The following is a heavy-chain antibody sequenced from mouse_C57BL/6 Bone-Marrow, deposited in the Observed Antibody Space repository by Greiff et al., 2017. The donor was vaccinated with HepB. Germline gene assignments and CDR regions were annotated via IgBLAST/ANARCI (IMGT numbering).Heavy chain of an antibody. CDR1: GFTFSDFY. V-gene: IGHV7-1*01. CDR3: ARDAELGDAMDY. D-gene: IGHD4-1*01. CDR2: SRNKANDYTT. J-gene: IGHJ4*01. Sequence: EVKVVESGGGLVQSGRSLRLSCATSGFTFSDFYMEWVRQAPGKGLEWIAASRNKANDYTTEYSASVKGRFIVSRYTSQSILYLQMNALRAEDTAIYYCARDAELGDAMDYWGQGTSVTVSS.